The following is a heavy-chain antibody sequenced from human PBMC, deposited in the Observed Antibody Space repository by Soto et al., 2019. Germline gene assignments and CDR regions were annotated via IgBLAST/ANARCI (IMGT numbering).Heavy chain of an antibody. J-gene: IGHJ6*02. Sequence: EVQLVESGGGLVQPGGSLRLSCAASGFSFSIYWMHWVRQAPGKGLVWVSRINSDGSSTTYADSVRGRFTVSRDNAKNTLYLQMNSLRAEDTAGYYCARDPAGLDYYNGMDVWGQGPTVTVSS. CDR3: ARDPAGLDYYNGMDV. CDR1: GFSFSIYW. V-gene: IGHV3-74*03. D-gene: IGHD6-13*01. CDR2: INSDGSST.